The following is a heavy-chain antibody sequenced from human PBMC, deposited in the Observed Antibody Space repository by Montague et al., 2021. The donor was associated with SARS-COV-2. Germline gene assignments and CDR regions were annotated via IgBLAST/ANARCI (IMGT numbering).Heavy chain of an antibody. CDR3: AKEDNGGFYPDY. CDR2: ISGGGSTT. V-gene: IGHV3-23*01. J-gene: IGHJ4*02. CDR1: GFTFNNFA. Sequence: SLRLSCAASGFTFNNFAMTWVRQAPGKGLEWVSAISGGGSTTHYADSVKGRFTISRDNSKNTLYLQMSSLRAEDTAIYYCAKEDNGGFYPDYWGQGTLVTVSS. D-gene: IGHD3-22*01.